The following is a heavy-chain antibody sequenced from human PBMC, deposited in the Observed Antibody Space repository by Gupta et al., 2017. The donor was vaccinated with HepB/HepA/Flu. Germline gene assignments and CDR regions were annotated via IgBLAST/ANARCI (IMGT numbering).Heavy chain of an antibody. D-gene: IGHD3-10*01. CDR2: T. V-gene: IGHV4-34*01. CDR3: AREKWFGELLPTIDY. J-gene: IGHJ4*02. Sequence: TNYNPSLKSRVTISVDTSKNQFSLKLSSVTAADTAVYYCAREKWFGELLPTIDYWGQGTLVTVSS.